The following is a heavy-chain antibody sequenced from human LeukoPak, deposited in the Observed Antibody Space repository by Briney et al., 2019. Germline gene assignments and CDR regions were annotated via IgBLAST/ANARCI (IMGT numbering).Heavy chain of an antibody. J-gene: IGHJ1*01. CDR2: ISGSGDST. CDR3: AKSSQNLMRLAGESFQH. V-gene: IGHV3-23*01. D-gene: IGHD1-14*01. Sequence: RGSLRLSCAASGFTFSNYAMSWVRQAPGKGLEWVSGISGSGDSTYYGDSVKGRFTISRDNSKNTLYLQMNSLRAEDTAIYYCAKSSQNLMRLAGESFQHWGQGPLVTVSS. CDR1: GFTFSNYA.